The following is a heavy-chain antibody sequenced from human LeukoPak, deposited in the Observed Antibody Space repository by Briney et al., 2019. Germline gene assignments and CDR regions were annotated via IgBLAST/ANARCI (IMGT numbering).Heavy chain of an antibody. Sequence: GGSLRLSCAASGFTFSSYIMNWVRQAPGKGLEWVSSISSSNNYLYYADSVKGRFTISRDNAKNSLYLQMNSLRAEDTAVYYCASSSWYRVSWFDPWGQGTLVTVSS. CDR1: GFTFSSYI. V-gene: IGHV3-21*06. J-gene: IGHJ5*02. D-gene: IGHD6-13*01. CDR3: ASSSWYRVSWFDP. CDR2: ISSSNNYL.